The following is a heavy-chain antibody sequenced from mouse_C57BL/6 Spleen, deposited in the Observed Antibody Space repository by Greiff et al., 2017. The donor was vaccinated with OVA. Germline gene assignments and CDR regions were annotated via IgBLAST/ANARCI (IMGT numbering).Heavy chain of an antibody. CDR3: GRGAITTGGYFDV. CDR2: INPNNGCT. Sequence: VQLQQSGPELVKPGASVKISCKASGYTFTDYYMNWVKQSHGKSLEWIGYINPNNGCTSYNQKFKGKATLTVDKSSSTASMELRSLTSEDSAVYYCGRGAITTGGYFDVWGTGTTVTVSS. CDR1: GYTFTDYY. J-gene: IGHJ1*03. D-gene: IGHD1-2*01. V-gene: IGHV1-26*01.